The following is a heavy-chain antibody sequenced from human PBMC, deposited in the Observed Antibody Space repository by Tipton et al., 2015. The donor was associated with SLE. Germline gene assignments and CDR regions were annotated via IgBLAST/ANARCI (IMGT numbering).Heavy chain of an antibody. V-gene: IGHV3-49*04. CDR2: MRSKAYGGTT. Sequence: SLRLSCPTSGFNFGDYAMTWVRQAPGKGLEWVGFMRSKAYGGTTEDAASVKGRFTISRDDSKSIVYLQMNSLKIDDTAVYYCSRGPFGVARRLDPWGQGTLVIVSS. D-gene: IGHD3-3*01. J-gene: IGHJ5*02. CDR3: SRGPFGVARRLDP. CDR1: GFNFGDYA.